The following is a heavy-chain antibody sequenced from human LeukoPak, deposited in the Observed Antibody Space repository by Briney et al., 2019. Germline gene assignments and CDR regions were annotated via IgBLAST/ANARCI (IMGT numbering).Heavy chain of an antibody. CDR2: INAYNGDT. J-gene: IGHJ6*03. D-gene: IGHD2-2*01. V-gene: IGHV1-18*01. CDR3: ARWGLVAPGTYYYYYMDV. CDR1: GYTFTNYG. Sequence: GASVKVSCKASGYTFTNYGVSSVRQAPGQGLEWMGWINAYNGDTHYAQNLQGRLTMTTDTSTSMAFMELRSLRPDDTAVYFCARWGLVAPGTYYYYYMDVWGRGTTVTVSS.